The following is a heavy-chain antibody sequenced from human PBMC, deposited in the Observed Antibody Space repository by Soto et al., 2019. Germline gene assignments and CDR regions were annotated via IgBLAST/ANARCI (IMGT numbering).Heavy chain of an antibody. V-gene: IGHV3-23*01. CDR2: ISGSGGST. Sequence: PGGSLRLSCAASGFTFSSYAMSWVRQAPGKGLEWVSAISGSGGSTYYADSVKGRFTISGDNSKNTLYLQMNSLRAEDTAVYYCAKIEEGYDFWSGYPMDEYYYYGMDVWGQGTTVTVSS. CDR1: GFTFSSYA. J-gene: IGHJ6*02. CDR3: AKIEEGYDFWSGYPMDEYYYYGMDV. D-gene: IGHD3-3*01.